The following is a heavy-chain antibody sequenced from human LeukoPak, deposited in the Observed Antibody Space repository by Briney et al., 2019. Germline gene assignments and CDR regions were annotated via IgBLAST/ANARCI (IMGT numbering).Heavy chain of an antibody. CDR3: AREDRTTGYSY. CDR2: ISAYNGNT. V-gene: IGHV1-18*01. Sequence: ASVKVSCKASGYTFTSYGISWVRQAPGQGLEWMGWISAYNGNTNYAQKLQGRVTMTTDTSTSTAYMELSSLTSGDTAVYYCAREDRTTGYSYWGQGTLVTVSS. D-gene: IGHD3-9*01. CDR1: GYTFTSYG. J-gene: IGHJ4*02.